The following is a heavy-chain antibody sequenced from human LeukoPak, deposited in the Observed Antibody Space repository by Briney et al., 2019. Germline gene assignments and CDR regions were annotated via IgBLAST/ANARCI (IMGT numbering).Heavy chain of an antibody. CDR1: GFTVSKNY. J-gene: IGHJ6*02. CDR3: ARLTSGNGLDV. V-gene: IGHV3-66*04. D-gene: IGHD3-3*01. Sequence: GGSLRLSCSASGFTVSKNYLTWVRQPPGKGLEWVSVIYSGNRTKYADSVKGRFIISRDNSKNTLLFQMNSLRAEDTAVYYCARLTSGNGLDVWGQGTTVTVS. CDR2: IYSGNRT.